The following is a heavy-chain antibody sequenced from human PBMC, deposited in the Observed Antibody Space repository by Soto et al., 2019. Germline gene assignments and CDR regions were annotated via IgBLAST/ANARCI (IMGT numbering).Heavy chain of an antibody. V-gene: IGHV3-66*01. CDR3: AREDIVVVVAARTRYYYYGMDV. Sequence: GGSLRLSCVASGFTVRSNYMSWVRQAPGKGLEWDSVIYSGGSTYYTDSVKGRFTISRDNSKNTLYLQMNSLRAEDTAVYYCAREDIVVVVAARTRYYYYGMDVWGQGTTVTVSS. J-gene: IGHJ6*02. CDR2: IYSGGST. CDR1: GFTVRSNY. D-gene: IGHD2-15*01.